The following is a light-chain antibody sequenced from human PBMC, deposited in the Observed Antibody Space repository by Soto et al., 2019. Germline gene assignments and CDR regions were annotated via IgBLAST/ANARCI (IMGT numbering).Light chain of an antibody. J-gene: IGLJ1*01. CDR3: CSYAGSVYV. CDR2: EGS. V-gene: IGLV2-23*01. Sequence: QSELPQPASVSRSPGQSFTISCTGTSSDVGSYNLVSWYQQHPGKAPKLMIYEGSKRPSGVSNRFSGSKSGNTASLTISGLQAEDEADYYCCSYAGSVYVFGTGTKVTVL. CDR1: SSDVGSYNL.